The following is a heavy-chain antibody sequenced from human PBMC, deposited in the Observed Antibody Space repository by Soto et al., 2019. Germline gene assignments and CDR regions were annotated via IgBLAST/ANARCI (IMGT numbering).Heavy chain of an antibody. V-gene: IGHV1-18*01. D-gene: IGHD2-2*01. Sequence: QVQLVQSGAEVKKPGASVKVSCKASGYTFTSYGISWVRQAPGQGLEWMAWISAYNGNTNYAEKLQGRVTMTTDTSTSAAYMELRSLRSDDTAVYSCARELFIVVVPAAPDDQLGYYMDVWGKGTTVTVSS. CDR1: GYTFTSYG. CDR2: ISAYNGNT. CDR3: ARELFIVVVPAAPDDQLGYYMDV. J-gene: IGHJ6*03.